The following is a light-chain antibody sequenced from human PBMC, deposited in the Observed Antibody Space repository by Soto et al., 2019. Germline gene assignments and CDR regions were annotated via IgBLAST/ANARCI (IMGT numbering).Light chain of an antibody. Sequence: EIVMTQSPATLSVSPGERATLSCRASQSVTSNLAWYQQKPGQAPRLLIYGASTRATGIPARFSGSGSGTELTLTISSLQSEDFAVYYCQQYNNWRPTFGQGTRLEIK. CDR3: QQYNNWRPT. CDR2: GAS. CDR1: QSVTSN. V-gene: IGKV3-15*01. J-gene: IGKJ5*01.